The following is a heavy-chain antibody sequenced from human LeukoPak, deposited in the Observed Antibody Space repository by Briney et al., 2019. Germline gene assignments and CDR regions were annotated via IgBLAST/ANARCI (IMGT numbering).Heavy chain of an antibody. CDR3: ASSPYVAYFQH. D-gene: IGHD2-8*01. CDR2: ITHSGST. J-gene: IGHJ1*01. V-gene: IGHV4-34*01. Sequence: PSETLSLTCAVYGGSFSGYYWSWIRQPPGKGLEWIGEITHSGSTNYNPSLKSRVTISVDTSKNQFSLKLSSVTAAATAVYYCASSPYVAYFQHWGQGTLVTVSS. CDR1: GGSFSGYY.